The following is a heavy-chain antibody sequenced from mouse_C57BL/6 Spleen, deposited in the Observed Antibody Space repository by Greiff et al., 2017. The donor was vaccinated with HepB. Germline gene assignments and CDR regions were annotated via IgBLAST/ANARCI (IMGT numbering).Heavy chain of an antibody. CDR2: IDPETGGT. D-gene: IGHD2-5*01. Sequence: VQLQESGAELVRPGASVTLSCKASGYTFTDYEMHWVKQTPVHGLEWIGAIDPETGGTAYNQKFKGKAILTADKSSSTAYMELRSLTSEDSAVYYCTRGDYYSNNDFDYWGQGTTLTVSS. CDR3: TRGDYYSNNDFDY. V-gene: IGHV1-15*01. CDR1: GYTFTDYE. J-gene: IGHJ2*01.